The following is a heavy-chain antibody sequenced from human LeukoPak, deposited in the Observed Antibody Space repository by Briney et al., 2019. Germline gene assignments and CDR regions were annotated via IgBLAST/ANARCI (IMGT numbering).Heavy chain of an antibody. CDR1: GASISSYY. Sequence: PSETLSLTCTVSGASISSYYWTRIRQSPGKELEWIGYISYIGTTNYNPSLQSRLTISSDRSKNQFSLNLRSVTTADTAVYYCAREGPDGDFDCWGQGTLVAVSS. D-gene: IGHD3-16*01. CDR3: AREGPDGDFDC. V-gene: IGHV4-59*01. CDR2: ISYIGTT. J-gene: IGHJ4*02.